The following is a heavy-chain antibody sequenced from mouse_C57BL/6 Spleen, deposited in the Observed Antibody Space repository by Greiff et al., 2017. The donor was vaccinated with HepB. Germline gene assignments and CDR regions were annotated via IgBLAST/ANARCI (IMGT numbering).Heavy chain of an antibody. D-gene: IGHD2-4*01. CDR3: TRDDYDVGYAMDY. CDR2: IDPETGGT. Sequence: QVQLKQSGAELVRPGASVTLSCKASGYTFTDYEMHWVKQTPVHGLEWIGAIDPETGGTAYNQKFKGKAILTADKSSSTAYMELRSLTSEDSAVYYCTRDDYDVGYAMDYWGQGTSVTVAS. CDR1: GYTFTDYE. V-gene: IGHV1-15*01. J-gene: IGHJ4*01.